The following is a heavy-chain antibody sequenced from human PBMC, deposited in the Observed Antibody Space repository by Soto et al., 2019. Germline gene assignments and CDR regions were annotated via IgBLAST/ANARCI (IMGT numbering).Heavy chain of an antibody. Sequence: SETLSLTCAVSGGSISSDSYSWSWIRQPPGKGLEWIGYIYHSGTTYYNPSLRSRVTISVDRSKNQFSLNLTSVTAADTAVYYCARGYVYFDYWGQGILVTVSS. CDR3: ARGYVYFDY. D-gene: IGHD5-12*01. V-gene: IGHV4-30-2*01. CDR1: GGSISSDSYS. J-gene: IGHJ4*02. CDR2: IYHSGTT.